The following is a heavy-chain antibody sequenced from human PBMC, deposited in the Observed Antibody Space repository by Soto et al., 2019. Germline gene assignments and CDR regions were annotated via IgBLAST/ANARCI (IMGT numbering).Heavy chain of an antibody. J-gene: IGHJ4*02. CDR2: INPSGGST. D-gene: IGHD3-10*01. CDR3: ARTHTAYYYGSGGSIDY. V-gene: IGHV1-46*01. CDR1: GYTFTSYY. Sequence: GASVKVSCKASGYTFTSYYMHWVRQAPGQGLEWMGIINPSGGSTSYAQKFQGRVTMTRDTSTSTVYMELSSLRSEDTAVYYCARTHTAYYYGSGGSIDYWGQGPLVTVSS.